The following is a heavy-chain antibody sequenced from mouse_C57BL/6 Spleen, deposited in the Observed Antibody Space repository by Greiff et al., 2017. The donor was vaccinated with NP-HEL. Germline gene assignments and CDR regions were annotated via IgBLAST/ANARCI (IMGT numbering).Heavy chain of an antibody. D-gene: IGHD1-1*01. CDR1: GFTFSSYA. Sequence: EVQRVESGGGLVKPGGSLKLSCAASGFTFSSYAMSWVRQTPEKRLEWVATISDGGSYTYYPDNVKGRFTISRDNAKNNLYLQMSHLKSEDTAMYYCAREYYGTWFAYWGQGTLVTVSA. CDR2: ISDGGSYT. CDR3: AREYYGTWFAY. J-gene: IGHJ3*01. V-gene: IGHV5-4*01.